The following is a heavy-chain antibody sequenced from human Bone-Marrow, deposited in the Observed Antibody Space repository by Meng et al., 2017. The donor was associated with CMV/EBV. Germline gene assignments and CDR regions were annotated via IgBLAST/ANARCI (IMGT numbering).Heavy chain of an antibody. D-gene: IGHD6-19*01. CDR3: ARDGSGWYYFDY. CDR1: GDHVSSNNAA. V-gene: IGHV6-1*01. J-gene: IGHJ4*02. Sequence: SETLSLTCAISGDHVSSNNAAWNWIRQSPSRGLEWLERTYYRAKWYSDHAISVKGRITINPDTSKNQVSMHLTSVTPEDTAVYYCARDGSGWYYFDYWGQGTPVTVSS. CDR2: TYYRAKWYS.